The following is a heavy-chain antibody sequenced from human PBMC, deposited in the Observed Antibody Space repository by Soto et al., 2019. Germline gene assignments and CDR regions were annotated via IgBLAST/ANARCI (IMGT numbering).Heavy chain of an antibody. J-gene: IGHJ5*02. D-gene: IGHD3-9*01. CDR3: ATAQENYDILTGYSSGWFDP. Sequence: PGGALRLSCAASGFTFSSYSMNWVRQAPGKGLEWVSSISSSSSYIYYADSVKGRFTISRDNAKNSLYLQMNSLRAEDTAVYYCATAQENYDILTGYSSGWFDPWGQGTLVTVSS. CDR1: GFTFSSYS. CDR2: ISSSSSYI. V-gene: IGHV3-21*01.